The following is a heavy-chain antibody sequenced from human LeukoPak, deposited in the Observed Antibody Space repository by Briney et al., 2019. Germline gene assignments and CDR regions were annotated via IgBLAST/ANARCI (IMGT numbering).Heavy chain of an antibody. V-gene: IGHV5-51*01. D-gene: IGHD3-10*01. CDR3: ARSMVRGAPYYFDY. Sequence: GESLKISCKGSGYSFTSYWIGWVRQMPGEDLEWMGIIYPGDSDTRYSPSFQGQVTMSADKSISTAYLQWSSLNASDTAMYYCARSMVRGAPYYFDYWGQGTLVTVSS. CDR1: GYSFTSYW. CDR2: IYPGDSDT. J-gene: IGHJ4*02.